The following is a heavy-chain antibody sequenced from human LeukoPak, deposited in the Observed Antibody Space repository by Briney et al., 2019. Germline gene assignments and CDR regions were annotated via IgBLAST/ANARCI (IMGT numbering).Heavy chain of an antibody. CDR1: GGSVGSYS. V-gene: IGHV4-4*07. Sequence: SETLSLTCSVSGGSVGSYSWSWVRQPAGKGLEWIGRVYKSGSTYFNPSLKSRLIMSIDTSNNRFSLELSSVTAADTAVYYCARDYRGLIDFWGQGTLVIVSS. D-gene: IGHD3-10*01. CDR3: ARDYRGLIDF. CDR2: VYKSGST. J-gene: IGHJ4*02.